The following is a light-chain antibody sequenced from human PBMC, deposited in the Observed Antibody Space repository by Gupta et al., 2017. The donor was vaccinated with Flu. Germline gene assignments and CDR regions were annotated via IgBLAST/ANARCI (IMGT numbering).Light chain of an antibody. V-gene: IGLV1-40*01. CDR1: SSNIGAGYD. CDR2: GNS. Sequence: QSVLTQPPSVSGAPGQRVTISCTGSSSNIGAGYDVHWYQQLPGTAPKLLSYGNSNRPSGVPDRFSVSKSGTSASLAITGLQAEDEADYYCQSYDSSFRVFGTGTKVTVL. J-gene: IGLJ1*01. CDR3: QSYDSSFRV.